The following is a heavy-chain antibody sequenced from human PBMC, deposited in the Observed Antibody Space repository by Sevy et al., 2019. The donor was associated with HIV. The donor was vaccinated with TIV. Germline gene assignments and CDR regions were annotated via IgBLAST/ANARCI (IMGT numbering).Heavy chain of an antibody. CDR1: GFTFSSYS. V-gene: IGHV3-48*01. Sequence: GGSLRLSCAASGFTFSSYSMNWVRQAPGKGLEWVSYISSSSSTIYYAASVKGRFTISRDNAKNSLYLQMNSLRAEDTAVYYCARDFDVDTAMAAMVQGPTYWGQGTLVTVSS. D-gene: IGHD5-18*01. J-gene: IGHJ4*02. CDR2: ISSSSSTI. CDR3: ARDFDVDTAMAAMVQGPTY.